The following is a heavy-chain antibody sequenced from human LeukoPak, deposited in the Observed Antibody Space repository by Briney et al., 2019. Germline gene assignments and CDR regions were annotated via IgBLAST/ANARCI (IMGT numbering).Heavy chain of an antibody. D-gene: IGHD5-12*01. CDR3: ASGYSGYDRDY. Sequence: GSLRLSCTASGFTFGDYAMNWVRQAPGKGLAWVSSISSSSSYIYYADSVKGRFTISRDNAKNSLYLQMNSLRAEDTAVYYCASGYSGYDRDYWGQGTLVTVSS. CDR2: ISSSSSYI. V-gene: IGHV3-21*01. CDR1: GFTFGDYA. J-gene: IGHJ4*02.